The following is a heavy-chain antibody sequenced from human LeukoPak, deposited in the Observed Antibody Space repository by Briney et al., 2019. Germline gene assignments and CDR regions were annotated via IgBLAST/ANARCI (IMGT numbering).Heavy chain of an antibody. D-gene: IGHD3-22*01. J-gene: IGHJ6*02. CDR1: GFTFSSYE. V-gene: IGHV3-48*03. CDR2: ISSSGSTI. Sequence: GGSLRLSCAASGFTFSSYEMNWVRQAPGKGLEWVSYISSSGSTIYYADSVKGRFTISRDNAKNSLYLQVNSLRAEDTAVYYCARDPYYYDSSGYYADYYYGMDVWGQGTTVTVSS. CDR3: ARDPYYYDSSGYYADYYYGMDV.